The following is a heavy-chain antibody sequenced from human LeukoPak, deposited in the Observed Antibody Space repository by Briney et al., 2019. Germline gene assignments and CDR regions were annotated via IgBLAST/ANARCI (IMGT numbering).Heavy chain of an antibody. CDR1: GFTFSDYY. CDR2: ISSSGSTI. D-gene: IGHD3-22*01. CDR3: ARDLYYYDSSGYYPSAY. V-gene: IGHV3-11*01. Sequence: PGGSLRLSCAASGFTFSDYYMSWIRQAPGKGLEWVSYISSSGSTIYYADSVKGRFTISRDNAKNSLYLQMSSLRAEDTAVYYCARDLYYYDSSGYYPSAYWGQGTLVTVSS. J-gene: IGHJ4*02.